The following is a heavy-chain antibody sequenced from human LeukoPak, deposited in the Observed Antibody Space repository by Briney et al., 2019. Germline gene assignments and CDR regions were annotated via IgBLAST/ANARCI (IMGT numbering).Heavy chain of an antibody. CDR3: TTEGFHSSYYGSGSYEGSPGNDY. Sequence: GGSLRLSCAASGFTFSNAWMSWVRQAPGKGLEWVGRNKSKTDGGTTDYAAPVKGRFTISRDDSKNTLYLQMNSLKTEDTAVYYCTTEGFHSSYYGSGSYEGSPGNDYWGQGTLVTVSS. D-gene: IGHD3-10*01. CDR2: NKSKTDGGTT. J-gene: IGHJ4*02. V-gene: IGHV3-15*01. CDR1: GFTFSNAW.